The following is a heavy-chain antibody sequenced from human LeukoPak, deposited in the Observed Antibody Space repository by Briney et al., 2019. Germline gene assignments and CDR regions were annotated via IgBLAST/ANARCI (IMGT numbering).Heavy chain of an antibody. CDR1: GGSIGRYW. D-gene: IGHD4-23*01. Sequence: SETLSLTCSVSGGSIGRYWWSWIRQPPGKGLEWIGYIYYTGSTNCNPSLKSRVTISLDMSKNRLSLKLSSVTAADTAVYYCATRPTVITRLDIWGQGTMVTVSS. V-gene: IGHV4-59*01. J-gene: IGHJ3*02. CDR3: ATRPTVITRLDI. CDR2: IYYTGST.